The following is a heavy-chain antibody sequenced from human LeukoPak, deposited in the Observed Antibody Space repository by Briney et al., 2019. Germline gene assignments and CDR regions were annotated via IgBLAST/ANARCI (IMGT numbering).Heavy chain of an antibody. CDR1: GFTFSSYD. Sequence: GGSLRLSCAAAGFTFSSYDIHWVRQAPGKGLEWVAFIRSDGSNKYYADSVRGRFTISRDNSKNTLYLHMNSLRAEDTAVYFCAKGSKAVLFTRDHYMDVWGKGTTVTISS. CDR3: AKGSKAVLFTRDHYMDV. D-gene: IGHD6-19*01. CDR2: IRSDGSNK. V-gene: IGHV3-30*02. J-gene: IGHJ6*03.